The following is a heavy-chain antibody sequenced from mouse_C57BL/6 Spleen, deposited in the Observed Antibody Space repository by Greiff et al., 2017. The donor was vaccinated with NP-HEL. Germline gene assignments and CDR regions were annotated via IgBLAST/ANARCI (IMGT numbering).Heavy chain of an antibody. V-gene: IGHV10-1*01. CDR2: IRSKSNNYAT. CDR3: VRSGIYDGPAWFAY. J-gene: IGHJ3*01. CDR1: GFSFNTYA. Sequence: EVKLVESGGGLVQPKGSLKLSCAASGFSFNTYAMNWVRQAPGKGLEWVARIRSKSNNYATYYADSVKDRFTISRDDSESMLYLQMNNLKTEDTAMYYCVRSGIYDGPAWFAYWGQGTLVTVSA. D-gene: IGHD2-3*01.